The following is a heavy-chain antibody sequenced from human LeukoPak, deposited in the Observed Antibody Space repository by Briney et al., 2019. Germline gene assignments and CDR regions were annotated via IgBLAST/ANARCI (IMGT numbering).Heavy chain of an antibody. Sequence: SVKVSCKASGGTFSSYAISWVRQAPGQGLEWMGGIIPIFGTANYAQKFQGRVTMTRNTSISTAYMELTSLRSEDAAVYYCVGGAPNWGFDYWGQGTLVTVSS. J-gene: IGHJ4*02. V-gene: IGHV1-69*05. CDR1: GGTFSSYA. D-gene: IGHD7-27*01. CDR3: VGGAPNWGFDY. CDR2: IIPIFGTA.